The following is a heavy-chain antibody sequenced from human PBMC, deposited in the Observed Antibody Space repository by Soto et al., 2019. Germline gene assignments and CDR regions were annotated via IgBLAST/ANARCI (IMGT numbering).Heavy chain of an antibody. V-gene: IGHV3-15*01. Sequence: EVHLVESGGGLVKPGGSLRLSCAASGFGFADGWMSWVRQAPGKGLEWVGRVKSKTSGGTTDYNEPVEGRFTISRDDSKNTLYLQMNSLKSEDTAVYYCTKIVAGTGYWGQGTLVSVSS. D-gene: IGHD6-19*01. J-gene: IGHJ4*02. CDR1: GFGFADGW. CDR3: TKIVAGTGY. CDR2: VKSKTSGGTT.